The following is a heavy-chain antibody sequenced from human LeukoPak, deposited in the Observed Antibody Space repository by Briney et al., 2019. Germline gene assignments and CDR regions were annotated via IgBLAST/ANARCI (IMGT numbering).Heavy chain of an antibody. Sequence: GGSLRLSCTASGFTVSSNYMSWVRQAPGKGLEWVSVIYSGGSTYYADSVKGRFTISRDNSKNTLYLQMNSLRAEDTAVYYCARDLYDLGIAVWGQGTLVTVSS. D-gene: IGHD6-19*01. CDR3: ARDLYDLGIAV. V-gene: IGHV3-66*01. CDR1: GFTVSSNY. J-gene: IGHJ4*02. CDR2: IYSGGST.